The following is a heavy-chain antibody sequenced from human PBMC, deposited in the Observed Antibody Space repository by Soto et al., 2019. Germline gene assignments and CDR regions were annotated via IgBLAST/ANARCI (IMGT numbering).Heavy chain of an antibody. Sequence: SETLSLTCAVYGGSFSGYYWSGIRQPPGKGLEWIGEINHSGSTNYNPSLKSRVTISVDTSKNQFSLKLSSVTAADTAVYYCAREGVGVHYYYYGMDVWGQGTTVTVSS. CDR3: AREGVGVHYYYYGMDV. CDR1: GGSFSGYY. J-gene: IGHJ6*02. D-gene: IGHD1-26*01. V-gene: IGHV4-34*01. CDR2: INHSGST.